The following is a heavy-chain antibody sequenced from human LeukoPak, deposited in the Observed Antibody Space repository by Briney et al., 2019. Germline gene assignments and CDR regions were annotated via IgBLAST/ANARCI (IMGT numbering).Heavy chain of an antibody. V-gene: IGHV3-23*01. D-gene: IGHD3-9*01. CDR1: GFTFAGYA. CDR3: AREAYYDILTGYYYYYGMDV. Sequence: GGSLRLSCAASGFTFAGYAMTWVRQAPGKGLEWVSLISGSGGSTYYADVVKGRFTISRDNSKNALYFRMNSLRAEDTAVYYCAREAYYDILTGYYYYYGMDVWGQGTTVTVSS. J-gene: IGHJ6*02. CDR2: ISGSGGST.